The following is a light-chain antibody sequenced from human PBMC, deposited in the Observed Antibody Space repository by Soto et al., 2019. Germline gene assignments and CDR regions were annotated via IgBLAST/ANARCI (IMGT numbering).Light chain of an antibody. V-gene: IGKV3-15*01. J-gene: IGKJ5*01. CDR3: QQYNNWPIT. CDR2: VAS. CDR1: QSISTI. Sequence: VLTQSPATLSVSPVERATFSCRASQSISTILAWYQHKPGQPPRLLIYVASTRATGIPDRFSGGGSGTEFTLTISSLQSEDFAVYYCQQYNNWPITFGQGTRLEIK.